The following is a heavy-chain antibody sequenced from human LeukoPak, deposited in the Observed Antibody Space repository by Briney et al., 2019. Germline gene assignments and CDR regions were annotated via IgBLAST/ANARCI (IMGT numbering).Heavy chain of an antibody. V-gene: IGHV3-13*04. CDR3: ARELSGTTSYYFDY. J-gene: IGHJ4*02. CDR2: IGTAGDT. CDR1: GFTFSSYD. D-gene: IGHD1-7*01. Sequence: GGSLRLSCAASGFTFSSYDMHWVRQATGKGLEWVSTIGTAGDTYYSGSVKGRFTISRDNAKNSLYLQMNSLRVEDTAVYYCARELSGTTSYYFDYWGQGTLVTVSS.